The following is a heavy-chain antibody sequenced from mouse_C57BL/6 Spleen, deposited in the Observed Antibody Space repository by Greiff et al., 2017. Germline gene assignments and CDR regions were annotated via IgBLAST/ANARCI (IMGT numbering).Heavy chain of an antibody. Sequence: EVKLVESGGGLVKPGGSLKLSCAASGFAFSSYTMSWVRQTPEKRLEWVATICGGGGNTYYPGSVKGRFTIARDNAKNTVYLQMSSLRSEDTAVYYCARGGYVYYYAMDYWGQGTSVTVSS. J-gene: IGHJ4*01. CDR1: GFAFSSYT. V-gene: IGHV5-9*04. D-gene: IGHD3-1*01. CDR3: ARGGYVYYYAMDY. CDR2: ICGGGGNT.